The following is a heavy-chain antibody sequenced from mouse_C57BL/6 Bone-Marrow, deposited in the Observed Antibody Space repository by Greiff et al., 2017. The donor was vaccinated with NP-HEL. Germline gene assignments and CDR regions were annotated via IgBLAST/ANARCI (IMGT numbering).Heavy chain of an antibody. CDR3: ARYDYGDY. CDR2: IYPGDGDT. Sequence: QVQLQQSGPELVKPGASVKISCKASGYAFSSSWMNWVKQRPGKGLEWIGRIYPGDGDTNYNGKFKGKATLTADKSSSTAYMQLSSLTSEDSAVYFCARYDYGDYWGQGTTLTVSS. V-gene: IGHV1-82*01. CDR1: GYAFSSSW. D-gene: IGHD1-1*01. J-gene: IGHJ2*01.